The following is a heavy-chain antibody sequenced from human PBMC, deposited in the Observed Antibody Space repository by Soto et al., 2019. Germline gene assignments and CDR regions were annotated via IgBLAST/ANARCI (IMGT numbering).Heavy chain of an antibody. Sequence: PGGSLRLSCAASGFKFGSYSIHWVRQAPGKGLEWVSSISSRSDIYYANSVKGRFTISRDNAKNSVSLQMNSLRAEDTAVYYCAREYTAWPLAYGLDVWGQGTTVTVSS. V-gene: IGHV3-21*01. J-gene: IGHJ6*02. CDR2: ISSRSDI. CDR1: GFKFGSYS. CDR3: AREYTAWPLAYGLDV. D-gene: IGHD2-2*02.